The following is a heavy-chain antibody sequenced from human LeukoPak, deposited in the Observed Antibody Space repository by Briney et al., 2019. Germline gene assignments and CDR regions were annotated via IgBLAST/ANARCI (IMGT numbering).Heavy chain of an antibody. CDR2: MNPNSGNT. J-gene: IGHJ4*02. V-gene: IGHV1-8*01. CDR1: GYTFTSYD. Sequence: ASVKVSCKASGYTFTSYDINWVRQATGQGLEWMGWMNPNSGNTGYAQKFQGRVTMTRNTSISTAYMELSSLGSEDTAVYYCARGGRGAVVPADWGQGTLVTVSS. CDR3: ARGGRGAVVPAD. D-gene: IGHD2-2*01.